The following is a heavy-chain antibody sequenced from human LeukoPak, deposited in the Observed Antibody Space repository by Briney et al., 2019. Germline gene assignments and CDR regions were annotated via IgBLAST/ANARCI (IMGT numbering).Heavy chain of an antibody. J-gene: IGHJ2*01. CDR3: ARLGIAARRYWYFDL. V-gene: IGHV3-66*02. Sequence: PGGSLRLSCAASGFTFSSNYMSWVRQAPGKGLEWVSVIYSGGSTYYADSVKGRFTISRDNSKNTLYLQMNSLRAEDTAVYYCARLGIAARRYWYFDLWGRGTLVTVSS. D-gene: IGHD6-6*01. CDR2: IYSGGST. CDR1: GFTFSSNY.